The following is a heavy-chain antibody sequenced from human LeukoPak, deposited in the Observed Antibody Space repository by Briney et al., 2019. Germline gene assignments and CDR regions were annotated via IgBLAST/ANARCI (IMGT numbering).Heavy chain of an antibody. CDR1: GFTFSTYW. CDR3: ARAYDILTGSDLYFDY. D-gene: IGHD3-9*01. CDR2: INQDGSQK. V-gene: IGHV3-7*01. Sequence: PGGSLRLSCAASGFTFSTYWMTWVRQAPGKGLEWVANINQDGSQKYYVDSVKGRSTISRDNAKNSLYLQMNSLRAEDTAVYYCARAYDILTGSDLYFDYWGQGTLVTVSS. J-gene: IGHJ4*02.